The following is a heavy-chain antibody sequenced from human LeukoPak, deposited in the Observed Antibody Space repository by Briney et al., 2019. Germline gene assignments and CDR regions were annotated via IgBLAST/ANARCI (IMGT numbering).Heavy chain of an antibody. CDR1: GFTFRSYG. CDR3: ARDRETAMAD. CDR2: ISYDGTNK. D-gene: IGHD5-18*01. Sequence: QPGRSLRLSCAASGFTFRSYGMHWVRQAPGKGLDWVAVISYDGTNKHYADSVKGRFTISRDNAKNSLYLQMNSLRAEDTAVYYCARDRETAMADWGQGTLVTVSS. J-gene: IGHJ4*02. V-gene: IGHV3-30*03.